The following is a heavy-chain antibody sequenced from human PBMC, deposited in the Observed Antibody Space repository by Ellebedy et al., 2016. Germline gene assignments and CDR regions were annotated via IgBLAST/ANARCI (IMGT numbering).Heavy chain of an antibody. CDR2: IWYDGSNK. CDR1: GFTFDDYA. J-gene: IGHJ2*01. CDR3: ARGSTTVTTRGYFDL. D-gene: IGHD4-17*01. Sequence: GGSLRLSCAASGFTFDDYAMHWVRQAPGKGLEWVAVIWYDGSNKYYADSVKGRFTISRDNAKNSLYLQMSSLRAEDTAVYYCARGSTTVTTRGYFDLWGRGTLVSVSS. V-gene: IGHV3-33*08.